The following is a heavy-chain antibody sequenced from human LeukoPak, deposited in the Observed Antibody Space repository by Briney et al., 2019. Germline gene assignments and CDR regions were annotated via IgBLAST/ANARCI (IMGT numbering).Heavy chain of an antibody. CDR2: ISAYNGNT. J-gene: IGHJ4*02. D-gene: IGHD3-22*01. CDR3: ARGATYWYDSSGPPYYFDY. CDR1: GYTFTSYG. V-gene: IGHV1-18*01. Sequence: ASVTVSCKASGYTFTSYGISWVRQAPGQGLEWMGWISAYNGNTNYAQKLQGRVTMTTDTSTSTAYMELRSLRSDDTAVYYCARGATYWYDSSGPPYYFDYWGQGTLVTVSS.